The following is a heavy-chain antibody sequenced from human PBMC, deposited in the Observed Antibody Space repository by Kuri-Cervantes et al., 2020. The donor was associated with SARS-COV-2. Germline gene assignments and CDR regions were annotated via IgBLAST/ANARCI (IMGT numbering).Heavy chain of an antibody. Sequence: ESLKISCAVYGGSFSGYYWSWIRQPPGKGLEWIGEINHSGSTNYNPSLKSRVTMSVDTSKNQFSLKLSSVTAADTAVYYCARADSSSWPYWDYYYGMDVWGQGTTVTVSS. J-gene: IGHJ6*02. CDR1: GGSFSGYY. D-gene: IGHD6-13*01. CDR2: INHSGST. CDR3: ARADSSSWPYWDYYYGMDV. V-gene: IGHV4-34*01.